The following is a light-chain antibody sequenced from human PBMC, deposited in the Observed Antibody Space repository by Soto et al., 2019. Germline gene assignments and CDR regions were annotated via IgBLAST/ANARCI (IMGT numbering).Light chain of an antibody. CDR1: QSVRSN. CDR2: GAS. Sequence: EIVMTQSPATLSVSPGERATLSCRASQSVRSNLAWFQQKPGQPPRLLIYGASTRATGIPARFSGSGSGTEFTLTISSLQSEDFAVYYCQHYNNWPLTFGQGTRLEIK. CDR3: QHYNNWPLT. J-gene: IGKJ5*01. V-gene: IGKV3-15*01.